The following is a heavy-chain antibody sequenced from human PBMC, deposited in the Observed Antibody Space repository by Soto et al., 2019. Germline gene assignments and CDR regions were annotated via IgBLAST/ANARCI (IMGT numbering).Heavy chain of an antibody. CDR3: ARDDVVVPAAMRAYYYGMDV. J-gene: IGHJ6*02. Sequence: EVQLVESGGGLVQPGGSLRLSCVASGFTFSSYCMNWVRQAPGKGLEWVSYISSSSSTIYYADSVKGRFTISRDNAKNSLYLQMNSLRAEDTAVYYCARDDVVVPAAMRAYYYGMDVWGQGTTVTVSS. D-gene: IGHD2-2*01. V-gene: IGHV3-48*01. CDR2: ISSSSSTI. CDR1: GFTFSSYC.